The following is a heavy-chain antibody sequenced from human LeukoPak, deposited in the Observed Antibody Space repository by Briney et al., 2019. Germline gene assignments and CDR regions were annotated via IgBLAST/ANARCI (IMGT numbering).Heavy chain of an antibody. J-gene: IGHJ4*02. CDR2: IRSKAYGGTT. CDR1: GFTFGDYA. D-gene: IGHD5-12*01. Sequence: GGSLRLSCTASGFTFGDYAMSWFRQAPGKGLEWVGFIRSKAYGGTTEYAASVKGRFTISRDDSKSIAYLQMNSLKTEDTAVYYCTRVISYSGYDLDYWGQGTLVTVSS. V-gene: IGHV3-49*03. CDR3: TRVISYSGYDLDY.